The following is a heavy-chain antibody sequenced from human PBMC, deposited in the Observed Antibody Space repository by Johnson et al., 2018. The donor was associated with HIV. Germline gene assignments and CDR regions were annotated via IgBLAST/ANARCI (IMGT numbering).Heavy chain of an antibody. CDR2: ISHDGTHK. J-gene: IGHJ3*02. CDR3: ARRGRNYVGALDI. Sequence: QVQLVESGGGVVQPGRSLRLSCAASGFTFSSYEMHWVRQAPGKGLEWVAVISHDGTHKYYADSVKGRFTISRDNSKNTLYLQVNSLGAEDTAFYYCARRGRNYVGALDIWGQGTMVTVSS. D-gene: IGHD1-7*01. V-gene: IGHV3-30*03. CDR1: GFTFSSYE.